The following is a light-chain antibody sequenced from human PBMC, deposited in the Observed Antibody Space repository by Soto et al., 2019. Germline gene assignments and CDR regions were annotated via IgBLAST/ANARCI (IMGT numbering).Light chain of an antibody. Sequence: QSVLTQPPSASGTPGQRVTISCSGSSSKIGSNTVNWYQQLPGTAPKLLIYSNNQRPSGVPDRFSGSKSGTSASLAISGLQSEDEADYYCAAWDDSLNGFYVFGTATKVTV. J-gene: IGLJ1*01. CDR2: SNN. CDR3: AAWDDSLNGFYV. V-gene: IGLV1-44*01. CDR1: SSKIGSNT.